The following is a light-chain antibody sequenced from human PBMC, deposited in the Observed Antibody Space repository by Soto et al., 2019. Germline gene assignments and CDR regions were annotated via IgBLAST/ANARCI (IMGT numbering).Light chain of an antibody. Sequence: SVLTQARAVSGSTGQSVTISCTGTSSDVGGYNYVSWYQQHPGKAPELMIYDVSKRPSGVPDRFSGSKSGNTASLTISGLQAEDEADYYCCSYAGSYTYVFGTGTKVTV. J-gene: IGLJ1*01. CDR2: DVS. V-gene: IGLV2-11*01. CDR3: CSYAGSYTYV. CDR1: SSDVGGYNY.